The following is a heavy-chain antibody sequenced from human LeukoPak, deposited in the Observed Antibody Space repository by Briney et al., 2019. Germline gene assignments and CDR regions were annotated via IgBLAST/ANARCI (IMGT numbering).Heavy chain of an antibody. J-gene: IGHJ4*02. CDR2: ISGSGGST. D-gene: IGHD1-1*01. CDR3: AKNNDFDY. CDR1: GFTFXIYG. V-gene: IGHV3-23*01. Sequence: AXXGFTFXIYGXSWVRQAPGKGLEWVSYISGSGGSTYYADSVKGHFTISRDNSKNTLYLQMNTLRAEDTAVYYCAKNNDFDYWGQGTLVTVSS.